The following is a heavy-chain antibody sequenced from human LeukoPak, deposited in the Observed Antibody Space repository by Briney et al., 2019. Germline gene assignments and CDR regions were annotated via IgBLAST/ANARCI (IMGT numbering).Heavy chain of an antibody. CDR2: ISAYNGNT. V-gene: IGHV1-18*01. CDR3: ARDLPRPLRFLEWLLSFDY. J-gene: IGHJ4*02. CDR1: GYTFTSYG. Sequence: ASVKVSCKASGYTFTSYGISWVRQAPGQGLEWMGWISAYNGNTNYAQKLQGRVTMTTDTSTSTAYMELRSLRSDDTAVYCCARDLPRPLRFLEWLLSFDYWGQGTLVTVSS. D-gene: IGHD3-3*01.